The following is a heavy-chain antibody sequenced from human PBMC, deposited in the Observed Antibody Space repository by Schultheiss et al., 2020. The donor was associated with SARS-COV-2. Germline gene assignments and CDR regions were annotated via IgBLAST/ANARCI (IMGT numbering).Heavy chain of an antibody. CDR1: GFTFSSYA. CDR3: AIKGRLGIEDY. D-gene: IGHD7-27*01. Sequence: GESLKISCAASGFTFSSYAMHWVRQAPGKGLEWVAVIWYDGSNKYYADSVKGRFTISRDNSKNTLYLQMNSLRAEDTAVYYCAIKGRLGIEDYWGQGTLVTVSS. V-gene: IGHV3-30*14. CDR2: IWYDGSNK. J-gene: IGHJ4*02.